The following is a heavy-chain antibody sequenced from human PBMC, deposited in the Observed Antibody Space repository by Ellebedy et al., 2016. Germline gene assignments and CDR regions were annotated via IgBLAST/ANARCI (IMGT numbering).Heavy chain of an antibody. J-gene: IGHJ3*01. CDR1: GGSVTSGY. Sequence: SETLSLTCTVFGGSVTSGYWSCIRRPPGRGLGWNGYIFHTGTAHYNPSLQSRVTMSVDTSKSQLSLRLTSVSAADTPVYDCAKGIDGWKGFDVWGQGTMATVSS. CDR3: AKGIDGWKGFDV. D-gene: IGHD1-1*01. V-gene: IGHV4-59*02. CDR2: IFHTGTA.